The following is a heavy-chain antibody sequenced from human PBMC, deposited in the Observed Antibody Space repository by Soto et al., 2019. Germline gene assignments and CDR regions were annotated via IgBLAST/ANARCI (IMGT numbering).Heavy chain of an antibody. V-gene: IGHV4-59*01. CDR3: AGGSSWDWFDP. CDR1: GGSLSSYY. D-gene: IGHD6-13*01. J-gene: IGHJ5*02. Sequence: SETLSLTCTVSGGSLSSYYWSWIRQSPGKGPEWLGYLYYSGITYYNPSLKSRLTISEDASKNQFSLELSSVTTADTAVYYCAGGSSWDWFDPWGQGILVTVSS. CDR2: LYYSGIT.